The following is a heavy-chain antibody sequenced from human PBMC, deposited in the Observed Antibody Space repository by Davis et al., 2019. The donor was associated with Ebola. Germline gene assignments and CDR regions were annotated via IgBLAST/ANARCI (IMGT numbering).Heavy chain of an antibody. V-gene: IGHV1-45*02. CDR3: TRSPLDDSDTTFEV. CDR2: LTPYNGNT. Sequence: SVKVSCKASGYTFTYRYLLWVRQAPGQAPEWMGWLTPYNGNTHSAQKFRDRVTITRDGSLTVYMELSSLTSEDTAMYYCTRSPLDDSDTTFEVWGQGTMVTVSS. J-gene: IGHJ3*01. CDR1: GYTFTYRY. D-gene: IGHD3-22*01.